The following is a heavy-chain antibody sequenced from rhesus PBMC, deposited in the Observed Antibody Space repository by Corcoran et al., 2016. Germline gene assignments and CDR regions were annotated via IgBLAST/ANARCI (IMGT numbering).Heavy chain of an antibody. J-gene: IGHJ2*01. Sequence: QVQLQESGPGLVKPSETLSLTCAVSGGSVSSSNWWSWIRQPPGKGLEWIGYISGSRGGTYYNPSLKSRVTLSVDTSKNQLSLKLSSVTTADTAVYYCARGGAVGWYFDLWGPGTPITISS. CDR3: ARGGAVGWYFDL. V-gene: IGHV4-65*01. CDR2: ISGSRGGT. CDR1: GGSVSSSNW. D-gene: IGHD1-44*01.